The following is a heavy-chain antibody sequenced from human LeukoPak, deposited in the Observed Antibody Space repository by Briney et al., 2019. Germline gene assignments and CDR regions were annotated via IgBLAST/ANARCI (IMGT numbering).Heavy chain of an antibody. CDR2: IYYSGST. Sequence: SETLSLTCTVSGGSISSYYWSWIRQPPGKGLEWIGYIYYSGSTNYNPSLKSRVTISVDTSKNQFSLKLSSVTAADTAVYYCARDPKRMVRGTYYGMDVWGQGTTVTVSS. J-gene: IGHJ6*02. CDR3: ARDPKRMVRGTYYGMDV. V-gene: IGHV4-59*01. D-gene: IGHD3-10*01. CDR1: GGSISSYY.